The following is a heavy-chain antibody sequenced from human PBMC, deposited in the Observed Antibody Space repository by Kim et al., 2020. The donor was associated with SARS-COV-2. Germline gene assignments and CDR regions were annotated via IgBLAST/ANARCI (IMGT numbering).Heavy chain of an antibody. J-gene: IGHJ6*02. D-gene: IGHD6-19*01. CDR1: GFTFSSYG. CDR3: ARDHRLGEQWLSSLGMDV. V-gene: IGHV3-33*01. CDR2: IWYDGSNK. Sequence: GGSLRLSCAASGFTFSSYGMHWVRQAPGKGLEWVAVIWYDGSNKYYADSVKGRFTISRDNSKNTLYLQMNSLRAEDTAVYYCARDHRLGEQWLSSLGMDVWGQGTTVTVSS.